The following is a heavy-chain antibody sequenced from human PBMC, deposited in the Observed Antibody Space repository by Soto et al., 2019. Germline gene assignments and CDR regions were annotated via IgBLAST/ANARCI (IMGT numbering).Heavy chain of an antibody. D-gene: IGHD4-17*01. CDR2: IYHSGST. J-gene: IGHJ6*02. Sequence: SETLSLTCAFSCYSIISGYYWGWIRQPPGKGLEWIGSIYHSGSTYYNPSLKSRVTISVDTSKNQFSLKLSSVTAADTAVYYCARDLGDYGDYEYYYYYGMDVWGQGTTVTVSS. CDR3: ARDLGDYGDYEYYYYYGMDV. CDR1: CYSIISGYY. V-gene: IGHV4-38-2*02.